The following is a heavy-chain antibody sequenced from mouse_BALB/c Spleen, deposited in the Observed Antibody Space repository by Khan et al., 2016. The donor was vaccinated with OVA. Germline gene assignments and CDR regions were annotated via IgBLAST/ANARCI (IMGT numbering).Heavy chain of an antibody. V-gene: IGHV3-1*02. J-gene: IGHJ2*01. CDR1: GYSITSCYG. CDR3: ARTARIKY. Sequence: VQLQESGPGLAKPSQSLSLTCTVTGYSITSCYGWYWIRQFPGNILEFVGIISYSGNTNYNPYFKSRISITRDTSKNQFFLQLNSLTTEDTATYYCARTARIKYWGQGTTLTVSS. D-gene: IGHD1-2*01. CDR2: ISYSGNT.